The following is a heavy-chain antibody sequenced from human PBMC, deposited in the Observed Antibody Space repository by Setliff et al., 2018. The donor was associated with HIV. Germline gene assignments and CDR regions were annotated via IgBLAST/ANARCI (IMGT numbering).Heavy chain of an antibody. CDR1: GGSFSGFY. CDR3: AKDMIPLMTTVTLDAFDI. J-gene: IGHJ3*02. D-gene: IGHD4-17*01. CDR2: VHHSGST. Sequence: SETLSLTCAVYGGSFSGFYWSWIRQPPGKGLEWIGEVHHSGSTNYNPSLKSRVTISVDTSKNSLYLQMNSLRAEDMALYYCAKDMIPLMTTVTLDAFDIWGQGTMVTVS. V-gene: IGHV4-34*01.